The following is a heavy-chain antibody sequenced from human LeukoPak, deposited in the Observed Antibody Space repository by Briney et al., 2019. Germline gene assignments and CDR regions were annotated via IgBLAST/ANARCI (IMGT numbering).Heavy chain of an antibody. CDR2: ISGSGGST. V-gene: IGHV3-23*01. D-gene: IGHD3-22*01. CDR1: GFTVSSNY. J-gene: IGHJ4*02. CDR3: AKDTPDSSGYYTNSYYFDY. Sequence: GGSLRLSCAASGFTVSSNYMSWVRQAPGGGLEWVSAISGSGGSTYYADSVKGRFTISRDNSKNTLYLQMNSLRAEDTAVYYCAKDTPDSSGYYTNSYYFDYWGQGTLVTVSS.